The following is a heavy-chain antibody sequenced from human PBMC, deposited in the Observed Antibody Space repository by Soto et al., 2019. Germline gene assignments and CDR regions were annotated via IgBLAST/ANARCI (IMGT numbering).Heavy chain of an antibody. CDR1: GYSFSTHR. CDR3: ATTSSKAARNNYSPYRDF. V-gene: IGHV5-51*01. CDR2: IYPSDSDT. Sequence: GESLKISCKGSGYSFSTHRIGWVRQMPGKGLEWMGIIYPSDSDTTYSPSFQGQVTISADKSISTAYLQWSSLKASDTAMYYCATTSSKAARNNYSPYRDFGGKGPTVPVSS. D-gene: IGHD6-6*01. J-gene: IGHJ6*03.